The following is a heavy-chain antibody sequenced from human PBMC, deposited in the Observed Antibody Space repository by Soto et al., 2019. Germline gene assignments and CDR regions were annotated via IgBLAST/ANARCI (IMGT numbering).Heavy chain of an antibody. V-gene: IGHV1-18*04. D-gene: IGHD5-18*01. J-gene: IGHJ6*02. CDR1: GYTFTSYG. Sequence: GASVKVSCKASGYTFTSYGISWVRQAPGQGLEWMGWISAYNGNTNYAQKLQGRVTMTTDTSTSTAYMELRSLRSDDTAVYYCARVLHVDTAMVRYYYYGMDVWGQGTTVTVSS. CDR2: ISAYNGNT. CDR3: ARVLHVDTAMVRYYYYGMDV.